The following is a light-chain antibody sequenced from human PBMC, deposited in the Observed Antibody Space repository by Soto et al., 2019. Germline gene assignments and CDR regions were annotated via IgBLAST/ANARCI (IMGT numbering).Light chain of an antibody. Sequence: AIRMTQSPSSLPASTGDRVTITCRASQGISSYLAWYQQKPGKAPKLLIYAASTVQSGVPSRFSGSGSGTDFTLTISRLEPEDFAVYYCQQYGGSFRVFGPGTKVDIK. J-gene: IGKJ3*01. V-gene: IGKV1-8*01. CDR1: QGISSY. CDR2: AAS. CDR3: QQYGGSFRV.